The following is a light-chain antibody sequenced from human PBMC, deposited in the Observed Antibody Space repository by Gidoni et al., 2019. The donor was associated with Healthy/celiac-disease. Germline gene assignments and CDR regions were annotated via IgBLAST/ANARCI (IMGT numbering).Light chain of an antibody. CDR2: KAP. Sequence: DIQMTQSPSTLSASVGDRVTITCRASQSISSWLAWYQQKPGKAPKILIYKAPSVESGVPSRFSGSGAGTEFTLTISSLQPDEFATYYCQQYNSYSPRTFGQGTKVEIK. J-gene: IGKJ1*01. CDR3: QQYNSYSPRT. V-gene: IGKV1-5*03. CDR1: QSISSW.